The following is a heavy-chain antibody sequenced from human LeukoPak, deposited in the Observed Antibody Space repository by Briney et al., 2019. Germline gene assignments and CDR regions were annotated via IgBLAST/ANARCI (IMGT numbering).Heavy chain of an antibody. CDR1: GGSISSYY. D-gene: IGHD4-17*01. V-gene: IGHV4-59*01. CDR2: IYYSGST. CDR3: ASQGDDYVFDY. Sequence: SETLSLTCTVSGGSISSYYWSWIRQPPGKGLEWIGYIYYSGSTNYNPSLKSRVTISVDTPKNQFSLKLSSVTAADTAVYYCASQGDDYVFDYWGQGTLVTVSS. J-gene: IGHJ4*02.